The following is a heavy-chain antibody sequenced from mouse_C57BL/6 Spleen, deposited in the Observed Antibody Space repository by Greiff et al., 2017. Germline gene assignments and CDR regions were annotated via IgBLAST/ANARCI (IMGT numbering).Heavy chain of an antibody. D-gene: IGHD2-2*01. CDR2: IDPEDGDT. Sequence: VQLQQSGAELVRPGASVKLSCTASGFNIKDYSMHWVKQRPEQGLEWIGRIDPEDGDTEYAPKFQGKATMTADTSSNTAYLQLSSLTSEDTAVYYCTCYYGYENYAMDYWGQGTSVTVSS. V-gene: IGHV14-1*01. CDR3: TCYYGYENYAMDY. J-gene: IGHJ4*01. CDR1: GFNIKDYS.